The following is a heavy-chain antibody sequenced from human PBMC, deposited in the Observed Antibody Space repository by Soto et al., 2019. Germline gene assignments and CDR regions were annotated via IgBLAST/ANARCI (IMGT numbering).Heavy chain of an antibody. V-gene: IGHV3-23*01. CDR1: GFTFSSYG. Sequence: EVQLLETGGGLVQPGGSLRLSCAASGFTFSSYGMSWVRQAPGKGLEWVSSISGSGGSTYYADSVKGRFTISRDNSKNTLYLQMSSLRAEDTAVYYCANRHDYGSGSYFPFAHWGQGTLVTVSS. D-gene: IGHD3-10*01. J-gene: IGHJ4*02. CDR2: ISGSGGST. CDR3: ANRHDYGSGSYFPFAH.